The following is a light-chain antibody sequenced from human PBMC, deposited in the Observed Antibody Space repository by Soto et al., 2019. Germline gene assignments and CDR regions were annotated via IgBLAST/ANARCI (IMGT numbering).Light chain of an antibody. J-gene: IGKJ4*01. CDR3: LQHHSYPLT. Sequence: DIQMTQSPSSLSASVGDRVTITCRARQGISNDLGWYQQKPGKAPKRLIYEVSSLQTGVPSRFSGSGSGTEFTLTISSPPPEDFATYYCLQHHSYPLTFGGGTKVEIK. CDR1: QGISND. V-gene: IGKV1-17*01. CDR2: EVS.